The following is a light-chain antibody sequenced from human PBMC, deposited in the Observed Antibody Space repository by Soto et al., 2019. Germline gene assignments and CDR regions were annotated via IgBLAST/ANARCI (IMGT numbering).Light chain of an antibody. Sequence: EIVLTQSPGTLSLSPGERATLSCRASQSISNYLAWYQHKPGQAPRLLISDASKRASGVPARFSGSGSGTDFTLTISSLEPEDFAVYYCQQRSQWPPLTFGGGKTVEIK. J-gene: IGKJ4*01. CDR3: QQRSQWPPLT. CDR2: DAS. V-gene: IGKV3-11*01. CDR1: QSISNY.